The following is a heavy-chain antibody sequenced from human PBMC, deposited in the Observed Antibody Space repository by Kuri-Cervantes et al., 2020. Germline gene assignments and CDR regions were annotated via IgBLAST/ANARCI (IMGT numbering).Heavy chain of an antibody. CDR1: GFTFSSYA. V-gene: IGHV3-30-3*01. CDR2: ISYDGSNK. J-gene: IGHJ4*02. CDR3: AKDMGYSSSWTGFDY. D-gene: IGHD6-13*01. Sequence: GGSLRLSCAASGFTFSSYATHWVRQAPGKGLEWVAVISYDGSNKYYADSVKGRFTISRDNSKNTLYLQMNSLRAEDTAVYYCAKDMGYSSSWTGFDYWGQGTLVTVSS.